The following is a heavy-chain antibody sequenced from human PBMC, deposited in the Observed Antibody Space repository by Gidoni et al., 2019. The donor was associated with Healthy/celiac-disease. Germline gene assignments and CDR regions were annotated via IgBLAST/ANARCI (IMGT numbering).Heavy chain of an antibody. V-gene: IGHV3-23*01. J-gene: IGHJ4*02. D-gene: IGHD6-13*01. Sequence: EVQLLESGGGLVQPGGSLSLSCAAPGFTFTSYAMSWVRQAPGKGLEWVSAIRGSGGSTYYADSVKGRFTISRDNSKNTLYLQMNSLRAEDTAVYYCAKDRPYSSSWYGEFDYWGQGTLVTVSS. CDR3: AKDRPYSSSWYGEFDY. CDR1: GFTFTSYA. CDR2: IRGSGGST.